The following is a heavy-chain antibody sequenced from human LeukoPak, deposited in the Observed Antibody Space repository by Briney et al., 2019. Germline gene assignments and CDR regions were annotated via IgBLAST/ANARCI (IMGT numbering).Heavy chain of an antibody. Sequence: ASVKVSCKASGYTFTGYYMHWVRQAPGQGLEWMGWINPNSGGTNYAQKFQGRVTMTRDTSISTAYMELSSLRSEDTAVYYCARDNGGTAMAYYYYYYMDVWGKGTTVTISS. CDR1: GYTFTGYY. V-gene: IGHV1-2*02. J-gene: IGHJ6*03. CDR3: ARDNGGTAMAYYYYYYMDV. CDR2: INPNSGGT. D-gene: IGHD5-18*01.